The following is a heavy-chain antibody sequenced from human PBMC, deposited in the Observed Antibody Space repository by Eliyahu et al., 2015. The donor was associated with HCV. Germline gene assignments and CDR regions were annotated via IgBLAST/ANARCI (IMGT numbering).Heavy chain of an antibody. V-gene: IGHV4-59*01. Sequence: QLQLQESGPGLVKPSETLSFTCTVSGGSLXSYYWSWIRXSPGHGLQWVAYIYXSGRTDSNPSLKSRVGISVDASKNQFSLKLRSVTAADTAVYFCAREAVTGIASAGQRYFDYWGPGALVTVSS. D-gene: IGHD6-13*01. J-gene: IGHJ4*02. CDR1: GGSLXSYY. CDR3: AREAVTGIASAGQRYFDY. CDR2: IYXSGRT.